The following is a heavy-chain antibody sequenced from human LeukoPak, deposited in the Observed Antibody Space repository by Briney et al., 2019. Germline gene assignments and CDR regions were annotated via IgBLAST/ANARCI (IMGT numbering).Heavy chain of an antibody. CDR3: ARDLHGSGTWDWFDP. CDR2: IYASGST. J-gene: IGHJ5*02. Sequence: PSETLSLTCTASGVSVSSYYWSWIRQPAGKGLEWIGRIYASGSTNYNPSLKSRVTMSVDTSKNQFSLKLSSVTAADTAVYYCARDLHGSGTWDWFDPWGQGTLVTVSS. D-gene: IGHD3-10*01. CDR1: GVSVSSYY. V-gene: IGHV4-4*07.